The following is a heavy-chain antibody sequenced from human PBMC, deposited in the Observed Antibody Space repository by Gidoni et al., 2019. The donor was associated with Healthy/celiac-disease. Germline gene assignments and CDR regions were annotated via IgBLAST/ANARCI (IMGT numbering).Heavy chain of an antibody. CDR2: IYWNDDK. D-gene: IGHD3-22*01. J-gene: IGHJ5*02. Sequence: QITLKESGPTLVNPTQTLTLTCTFSGFSLSTSGVGVGWIRQPPGKALEWLALIYWNDDKHYSPSLKSRLTITKDTSKNQVVLTMTNMDPVDTATYYCAHTVLRLPDTYYYDSSGYSWFDPWGQGTLVTVSS. CDR1: GFSLSTSGVG. V-gene: IGHV2-5*01. CDR3: AHTVLRLPDTYYYDSSGYSWFDP.